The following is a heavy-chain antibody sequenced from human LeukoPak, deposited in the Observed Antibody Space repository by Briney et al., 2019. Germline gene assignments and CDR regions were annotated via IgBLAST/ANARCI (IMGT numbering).Heavy chain of an antibody. CDR1: GGSISSYY. Sequence: PSETLSLTCTVSGGSISSYYWSWIRRPAGKGLEWIGRIYTSGSTNYNPSLKSRVTMSVDTSKNQFSLKLSSVTAADTAVYYCARGLPDSSGYYTAEYFQHWGQGTLVTVSS. CDR2: IYTSGST. D-gene: IGHD3-22*01. V-gene: IGHV4-4*07. J-gene: IGHJ1*01. CDR3: ARGLPDSSGYYTAEYFQH.